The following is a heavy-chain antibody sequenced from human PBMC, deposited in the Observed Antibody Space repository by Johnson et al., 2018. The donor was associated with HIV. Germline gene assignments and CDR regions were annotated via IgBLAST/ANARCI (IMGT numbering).Heavy chain of an antibody. CDR2: ISWNSGSI. J-gene: IGHJ3*02. Sequence: EVQLVESGGGLVQPGGSLRLSCAASGFTVSSNYMSWVRQAPGKGLEWVSGISWNSGSIGYADSVKGRFTISRDNPKNSLYLQMNSLRAEDTALYYCAKDFIAVAGRLAFDIWGQGTMVTVSS. D-gene: IGHD6-19*01. CDR1: GFTVSSNY. V-gene: IGHV3-9*01. CDR3: AKDFIAVAGRLAFDI.